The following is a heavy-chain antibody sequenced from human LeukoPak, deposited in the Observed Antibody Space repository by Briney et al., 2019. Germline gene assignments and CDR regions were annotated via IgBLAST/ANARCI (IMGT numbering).Heavy chain of an antibody. CDR3: VRFGLTSSLDY. J-gene: IGHJ4*02. CDR2: IYPGDSAT. Sequence: RGESLKVSCMISGYRLTNNWIGWVRQVPGKGLEWMGLIYPGDSATRYSPSFQCQCTFSVDSSISTSCLQLSGLRASACATFYCVRFGLTSSLDYWGQETRVTVST. V-gene: IGHV5-51*01. D-gene: IGHD6-13*01. CDR1: GYRLTNNW.